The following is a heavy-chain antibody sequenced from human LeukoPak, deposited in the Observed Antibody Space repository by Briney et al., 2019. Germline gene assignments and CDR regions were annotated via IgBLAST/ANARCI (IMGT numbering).Heavy chain of an antibody. D-gene: IGHD3-10*01. Sequence: SETLSLTCTVSGGSISSYYWSWIRQPPGKGLEWIGYIFYTGSTNYNPSLKSRVTISVLTSKNRFSLKLSSVTAADTAVYYCAREGKITMVRGVIRYYYMDVWGKGTTVTISS. CDR3: AREGKITMVRGVIRYYYMDV. CDR2: IFYTGST. CDR1: GGSISSYY. V-gene: IGHV4-59*12. J-gene: IGHJ6*03.